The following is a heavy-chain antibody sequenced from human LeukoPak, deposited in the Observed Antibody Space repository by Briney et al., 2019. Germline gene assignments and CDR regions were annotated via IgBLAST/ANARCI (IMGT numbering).Heavy chain of an antibody. CDR2: ISSSGST. CDR3: ARGGYAFDI. V-gene: IGHV4-61*02. Sequence: PSETLSLTCTVSGDSISSGDYYWSWIRQPAGKGLEWIGRISSSGSTNYNPSLKSRVSISVDTSKNQFSLKLTSVTAADTAVYYCARGGYAFDIWGQGTMVTVSS. D-gene: IGHD3-10*01. J-gene: IGHJ3*02. CDR1: GDSISSGDYY.